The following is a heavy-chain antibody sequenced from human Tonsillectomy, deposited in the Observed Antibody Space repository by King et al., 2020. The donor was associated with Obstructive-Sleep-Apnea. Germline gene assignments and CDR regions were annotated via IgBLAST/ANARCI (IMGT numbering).Heavy chain of an antibody. CDR1: GGSISSSSYY. V-gene: IGHV4-39*07. J-gene: IGHJ5*02. D-gene: IGHD3-10*01. CDR3: AITYGSGSYYSKTFDP. Sequence: QLQESGPGLVKPSETLSLTCSVSGGSISSSSYYWGWIRQSPGKGLEWIGNIYYSGSTSYNPSLKSRVTISIDTSKNQFSLQLRSVTAADTAVSYCAITYGSGSYYSKTFDPWGQGTLVTVSS. CDR2: IYYSGST.